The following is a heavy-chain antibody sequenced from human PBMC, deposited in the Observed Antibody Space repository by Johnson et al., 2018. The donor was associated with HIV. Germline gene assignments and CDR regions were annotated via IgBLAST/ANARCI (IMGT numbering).Heavy chain of an antibody. CDR3: ARDGESQQLPLGDALDV. CDR1: GFSVSDSY. CDR2: LYSGGNT. V-gene: IGHV3-66*01. Sequence: GGGLVQPGGSLRLSCGASGFSVSDSYMNWVRQAPGQGLEWVSVLYSGGNTYYADSVRGRFTISRDTSKNTLYLQMSSLKVEDTALYYCARDGESQQLPLGDALDVWGRGTMVIVSS. J-gene: IGHJ3*01. D-gene: IGHD6-13*01.